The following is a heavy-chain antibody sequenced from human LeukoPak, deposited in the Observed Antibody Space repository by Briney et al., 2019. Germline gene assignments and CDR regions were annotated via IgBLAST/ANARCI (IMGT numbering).Heavy chain of an antibody. CDR3: ARSGSSWYGWFDP. Sequence: GGSLRLSCAASGFTFSSYSMNWVRQAPGKGLEWVSSISSSSSYIYYADSVKGRFTTSRDNAKNSLYLQMNSLRAEDTAVYYCARSGSSWYGWFDPWGQGTLVTVSS. D-gene: IGHD6-13*01. CDR2: ISSSSSYI. CDR1: GFTFSSYS. V-gene: IGHV3-21*01. J-gene: IGHJ5*02.